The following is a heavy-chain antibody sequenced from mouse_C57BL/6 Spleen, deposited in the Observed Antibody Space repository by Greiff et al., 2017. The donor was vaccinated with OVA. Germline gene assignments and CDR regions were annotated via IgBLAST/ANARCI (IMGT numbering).Heavy chain of an antibody. Sequence: QVQLQQSGPGLVQPSQCLSITCTVSGFSFTSYGVHWVRQSPGKGLEWLGVIWRGGSTDYNAAFMSRLSITKDKSQSQVFFKMNSLQADDTAIYYCAKGYYGSSHWYFDVWGTGTTVTVSS. V-gene: IGHV2-5*01. CDR1: GFSFTSYG. J-gene: IGHJ1*03. CDR3: AKGYYGSSHWYFDV. D-gene: IGHD1-1*01. CDR2: IWRGGST.